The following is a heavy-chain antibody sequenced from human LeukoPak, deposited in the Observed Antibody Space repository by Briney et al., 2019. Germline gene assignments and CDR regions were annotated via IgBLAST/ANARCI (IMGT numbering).Heavy chain of an antibody. CDR2: IYYSGST. CDR3: ARVEVKYCSGTSCYSGDY. Sequence: SETLSLTCTVSGGSISSGGYYWSWIRQHPGTGLEWIGYIYYSGSTYYNPSLKSRVTISVDTSKNQFSLKLSSVTAADTAVYYCARVEVKYCSGTSCYSGDYWGQGTLVTVSS. D-gene: IGHD2-2*01. V-gene: IGHV4-31*03. J-gene: IGHJ4*02. CDR1: GGSISSGGYY.